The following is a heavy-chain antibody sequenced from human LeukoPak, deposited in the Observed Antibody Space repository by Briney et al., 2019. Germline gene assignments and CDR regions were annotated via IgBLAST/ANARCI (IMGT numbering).Heavy chain of an antibody. J-gene: IGHJ4*02. CDR1: GFTFSNYA. V-gene: IGHV3-23*01. D-gene: IGHD5-18*01. CDR3: AKGGYSYEYYFDY. Sequence: GGSLRLSCAAPGFTFSNYAMNWGRQAPGKGLEWVSGISGSGGGTYYADSVKGRFTISRDNSKNTVYLQMDSLRAEDTAVYYCAKGGYSYEYYFDYWGQGTLVTVSS. CDR2: ISGSGGGT.